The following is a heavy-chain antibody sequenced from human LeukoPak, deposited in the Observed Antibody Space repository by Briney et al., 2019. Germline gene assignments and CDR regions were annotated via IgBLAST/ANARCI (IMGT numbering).Heavy chain of an antibody. CDR2: ISGSGART. CDR3: AKRGVVIRVILVGFHKEAYYFDS. V-gene: IGHV3-23*01. CDR1: GIALSNYG. D-gene: IGHD3-22*01. J-gene: IGHJ4*02. Sequence: GGSVRRSCAVSGIALSNYGMSWVRQAPGKGLEWVEGISGSGARTNYADSVKGRFTISRDNPKNTLYLQMNSLRAEDTAVYFCAKRGVVIRVILVGFHKEAYYFDSWGQGALVTISS.